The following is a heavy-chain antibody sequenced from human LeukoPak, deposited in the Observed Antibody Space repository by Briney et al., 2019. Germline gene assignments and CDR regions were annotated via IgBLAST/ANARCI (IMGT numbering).Heavy chain of an antibody. CDR1: GLTVSSYG. Sequence: GGSLRLSCGASGLTVSSYGMSWVRQAPGKGLEWVSTIIGSAVNTYYADSVKGRFTISRDNSKNKLYLQMNSLRAEDTAVYYCAKSNYFDSGGYYFFDYWGQGTLVTVSS. CDR3: AKSNYFDSGGYYFFDY. V-gene: IGHV3-23*01. D-gene: IGHD3-22*01. CDR2: IIGSAVNT. J-gene: IGHJ4*02.